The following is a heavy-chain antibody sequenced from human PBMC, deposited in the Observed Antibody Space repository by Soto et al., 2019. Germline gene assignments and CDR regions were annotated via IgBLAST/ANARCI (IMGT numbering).Heavy chain of an antibody. D-gene: IGHD2-2*01. CDR2: IIPIFGTA. J-gene: IGHJ4*02. CDR3: AGTGPAASFDY. V-gene: IGHV1-69*13. CDR1: GGTFSSYA. Sequence: GASVKVSCKASGGTFSSYAISWVRQAPGQGLEWMGGIIPIFGTANYAQKFQGRVTITADESTSTAYMELSSLRSEDTAVYYCAGTGPAASFDYWGQGTLVTVSS.